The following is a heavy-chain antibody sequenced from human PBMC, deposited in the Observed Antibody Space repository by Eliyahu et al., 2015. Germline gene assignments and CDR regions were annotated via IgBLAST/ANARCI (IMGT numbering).Heavy chain of an antibody. Sequence: EVQLVESGGGLVQPGGSLRLSCAASGFTFSSYWMHWVRQAPGKGLVWVSRINSDGSSTTYADSVKGRFTMSRDNAKNTLYLQMNSLRDEDAAVYYCARGCLRNSDYYPAPLDSWGQGILVTVYS. CDR3: ARGCLRNSDYYPAPLDS. CDR1: GFTFSSYW. V-gene: IGHV3-74*01. D-gene: IGHD3-22*01. CDR2: INSDGSST. J-gene: IGHJ4*02.